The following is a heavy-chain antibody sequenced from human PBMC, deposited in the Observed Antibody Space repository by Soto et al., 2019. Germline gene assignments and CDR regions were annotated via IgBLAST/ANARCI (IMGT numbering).Heavy chain of an antibody. CDR1: GFTFSSYS. V-gene: IGHV3-21*01. CDR2: ISSSSSYI. CDR3: ARVGYCSGGSCYSDHYYYYMDV. Sequence: PGGSLRLSCAASGFTFSSYSMNWVRQAPGKGLEWVSSISSSSSYIYYADSVKGRFTISRDNAKNSLYLQMNSLRAEDTAVYYCARVGYCSGGSCYSDHYYYYMDVWGKGTTVTVSS. D-gene: IGHD2-15*01. J-gene: IGHJ6*03.